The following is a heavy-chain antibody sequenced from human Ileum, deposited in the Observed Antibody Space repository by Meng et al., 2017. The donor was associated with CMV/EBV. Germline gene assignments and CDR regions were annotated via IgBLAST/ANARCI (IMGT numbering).Heavy chain of an antibody. CDR2: FNTRDNST. J-gene: IGHJ4*02. Sequence: VLLLRSGGGLWQPGGCLGLSCAAFGFTVGKSDISWVRQAPGQGLEWVAVFNTRDNSTYYADSVKGRFTISRDTSKNTVYLQMHSLRAEDTAIYYCARAPLLYFDYWGQGTLVTVSS. CDR1: GFTVGKSD. CDR3: ARAPLLYFDY. V-gene: IGHV3-23*03. D-gene: IGHD2/OR15-2a*01.